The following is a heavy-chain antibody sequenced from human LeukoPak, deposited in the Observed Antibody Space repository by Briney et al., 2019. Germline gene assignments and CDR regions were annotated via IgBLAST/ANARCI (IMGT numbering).Heavy chain of an antibody. V-gene: IGHV4-4*07. Sequence: KPSETLSLTCTVSGGSISTYYWSWIRQPAGKGLEWIGRIYTSGSTTYNPPLKSRVTMSVDTSKNQFSLKLTSVTAADTAVYYCARDSAPWSGHYMDVWGKGTTVTVSS. J-gene: IGHJ6*03. CDR3: ARDSAPWSGHYMDV. CDR2: IYTSGST. D-gene: IGHD3-3*01. CDR1: GGSISTYY.